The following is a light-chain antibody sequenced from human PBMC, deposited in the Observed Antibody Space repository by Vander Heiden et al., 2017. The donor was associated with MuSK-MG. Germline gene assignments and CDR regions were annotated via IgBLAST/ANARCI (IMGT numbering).Light chain of an antibody. CDR1: SPNIGAGYD. CDR2: GNS. J-gene: IGLJ2*01. CDR3: QSYDSNLSGSTVV. V-gene: IGLV1-40*01. Sequence: QSVLTQPPSVSGAPGQRVTIPCIGSSPNIGAGYDVHWYQQRPGTAPKLLIYGNSNRPSGVPDRFSGSKSGTSASLAITGLQAEDEAEYYCQSYDSNLSGSTVVFGGGTKLTVL.